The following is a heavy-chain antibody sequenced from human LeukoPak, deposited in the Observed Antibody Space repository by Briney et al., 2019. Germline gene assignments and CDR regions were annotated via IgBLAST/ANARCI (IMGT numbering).Heavy chain of an antibody. J-gene: IGHJ5*02. D-gene: IGHD2-2*01. Sequence: GGSLRLSFAASGFTFSSFDMNWVRQAPGKGLGWVSSISTSSRYIYYRDSVKGRFTISRDDAKNSLYLQMNSLRVEDTAVYYCARADCSGSTCYLRRSWFDPWGQGTLVTVSS. CDR1: GFTFSSFD. CDR2: ISTSSRYI. V-gene: IGHV3-21*01. CDR3: ARADCSGSTCYLRRSWFDP.